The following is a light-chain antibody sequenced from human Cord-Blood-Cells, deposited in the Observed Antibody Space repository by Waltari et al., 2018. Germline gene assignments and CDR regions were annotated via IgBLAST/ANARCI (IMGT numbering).Light chain of an antibody. J-gene: IGKJ4*01. CDR1: QSVLYSSNHKNY. V-gene: IGKV4-1*01. Sequence: IVMTHSPDSLAVSLGERATINCKSSQSVLYSSNHKNYLAWYQEKPRQPPKMLIYWASTRESGVPDRFSGSGSGTDFTLTISSLQAEDVAVYYCQQYYSTPLTFGGGTKVEIK. CDR2: WAS. CDR3: QQYYSTPLT.